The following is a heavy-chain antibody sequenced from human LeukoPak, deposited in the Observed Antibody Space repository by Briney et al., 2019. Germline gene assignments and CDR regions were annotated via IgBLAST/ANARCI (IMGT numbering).Heavy chain of an antibody. D-gene: IGHD6-19*01. Sequence: GGSLRLSCAASGFTFSTYAMTWVRQAPGKGLEWVSLISGTGGSTYYADSVKGRFTISRDNSKNTLYLQMNSLRAEDTAVYYCATGFYSSGWYWGQGTLVTVSS. CDR1: GFTFSTYA. CDR2: ISGTGGST. J-gene: IGHJ4*02. CDR3: ATGFYSSGWY. V-gene: IGHV3-23*01.